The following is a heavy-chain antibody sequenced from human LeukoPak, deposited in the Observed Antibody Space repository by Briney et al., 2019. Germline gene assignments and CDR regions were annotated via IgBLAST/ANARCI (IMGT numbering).Heavy chain of an antibody. V-gene: IGHV3-30*18. J-gene: IGHJ4*02. Sequence: GGSLRLSCAASGFTFSNYGMHWVRQAPGKGLEWVAIISYDGSNKYYADSVKGRFTISRDNSKNTLYLQMNSLRAEDTAVYYCAKWGSGSYYKGSFDYWGQGTLVTVSS. CDR2: ISYDGSNK. D-gene: IGHD3-10*01. CDR1: GFTFSNYG. CDR3: AKWGSGSYYKGSFDY.